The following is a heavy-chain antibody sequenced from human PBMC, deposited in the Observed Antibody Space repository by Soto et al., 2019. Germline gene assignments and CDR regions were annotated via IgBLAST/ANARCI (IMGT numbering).Heavy chain of an antibody. J-gene: IGHJ5*02. CDR1: GFTFSSYA. Sequence: GGSLRLSCAASGFTFSSYAMSWVRQAPGKGLEWVSAISGSGGSTYYADSVKGRFTISRDNSKNTLYLQMNSLRAEDTAVYYCAKGPYYDFWSGYPPANWFDPWGQGTLVTVSS. D-gene: IGHD3-3*01. CDR3: AKGPYYDFWSGYPPANWFDP. V-gene: IGHV3-23*01. CDR2: ISGSGGST.